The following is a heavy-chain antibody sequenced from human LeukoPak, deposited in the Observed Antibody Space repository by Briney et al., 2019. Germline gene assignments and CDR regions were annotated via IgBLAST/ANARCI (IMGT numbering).Heavy chain of an antibody. CDR2: IYYSGST. CDR1: NYSISSGYY. D-gene: IGHD6-19*01. Sequence: SETLSLTYTVSNYSISSGYYWGWIRQPPGKGLEWIGSIYYSGSTYYNPSLKSRVTISVDTSKNQFSLKLSSVTAADTAVYYCARRSEQWLPRYSFDYWGQGTLATVSS. J-gene: IGHJ4*02. CDR3: ARRSEQWLPRYSFDY. V-gene: IGHV4-38-2*02.